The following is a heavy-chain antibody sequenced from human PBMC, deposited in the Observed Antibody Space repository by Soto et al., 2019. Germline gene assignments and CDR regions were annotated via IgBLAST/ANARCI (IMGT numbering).Heavy chain of an antibody. J-gene: IGHJ3*02. CDR2: IYHSGST. V-gene: IGHV4-30-2*01. Sequence: SETLSLTCAVSGVSISSGGYSWSWIRQPPGKGLEWIGYIYHSGSTYYNPSLKSRVTISVDRSKNQFSLKLSSVTAADTAVYYCARDRRLRDAFDIWGQGTMVTVSS. CDR3: ARDRRLRDAFDI. CDR1: GVSISSGGYS.